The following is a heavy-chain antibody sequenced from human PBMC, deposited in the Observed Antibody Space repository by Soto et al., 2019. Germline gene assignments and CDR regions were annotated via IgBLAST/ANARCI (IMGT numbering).Heavy chain of an antibody. CDR3: ASWYESSGYYSSYYYGMDG. D-gene: IGHD3-22*01. V-gene: IGHV1-8*01. J-gene: IGHJ6*02. CDR2: MNPNSGNT. Sequence: ASVKVSCKASGYTFTSYDINWVRQATGQGLEWMGWMNPNSGNTGYAQKFQGRVTMTRNTSISTAYMELSSLRSEDTAVYYCASWYESSGYYSSYYYGMDGWGQGTTVTVCS. CDR1: GYTFTSYD.